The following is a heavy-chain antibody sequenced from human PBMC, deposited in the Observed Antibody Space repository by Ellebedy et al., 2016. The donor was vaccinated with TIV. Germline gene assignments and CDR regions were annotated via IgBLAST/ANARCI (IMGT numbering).Heavy chain of an antibody. CDR1: VGTLSSYA. CDR2: IIPILGIA. V-gene: IGHV1-69*04. CDR3: AFSVRGLSGYYYGMDV. D-gene: IGHD3-16*02. J-gene: IGHJ6*02. Sequence: AASVKVSCKASVGTLSSYAISWARQAPGQGLEWMGRIIPILGIANYAQKFQGRVTITADKSTSTAYMELSSLRSEDTAVYYCAFSVRGLSGYYYGMDVWGQGTTVTVSS.